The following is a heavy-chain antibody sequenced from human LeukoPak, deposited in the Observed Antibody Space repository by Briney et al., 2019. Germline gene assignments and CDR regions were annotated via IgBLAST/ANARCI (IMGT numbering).Heavy chain of an antibody. CDR3: ARVVANYYYYFMDV. CDR2: ISPYNGNT. J-gene: IGHJ6*03. Sequence: ASVKVSCKASGYTFTSYGISWVRQAPGQGLEWMGWISPYNGNTNYAQKLQGRVTMTTDTSTSTAYMELRSLRSDDTAVYYCARVVANYYYYFMDVWGKGTTVTVSS. CDR1: GYTFTSYG. V-gene: IGHV1-18*01. D-gene: IGHD2-15*01.